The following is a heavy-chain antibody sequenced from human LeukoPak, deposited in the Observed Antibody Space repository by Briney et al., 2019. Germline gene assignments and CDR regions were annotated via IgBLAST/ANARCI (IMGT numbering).Heavy chain of an antibody. Sequence: ASVKVSCKASGGTFSNYAISWVRQAPGQGLEWMGGIIPVFGTTNYARKFRGRVTITANKSTNTAYMELSSLRSEDTAVYYCARAPRPDYFDYWGQGTLVTVSS. CDR1: GGTFSNYA. CDR3: ARAPRPDYFDY. J-gene: IGHJ4*02. CDR2: IIPVFGTT. V-gene: IGHV1-69*06.